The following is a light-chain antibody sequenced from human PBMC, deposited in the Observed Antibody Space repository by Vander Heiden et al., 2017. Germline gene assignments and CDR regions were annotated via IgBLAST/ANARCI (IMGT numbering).Light chain of an antibody. CDR2: QDT. CDR1: NLGERY. CDR3: QAWDSNTGVV. V-gene: IGLV3-1*01. J-gene: IGLJ3*02. Sequence: SYDLTQPPSVSVSPGQTASITCSGHNLGERYVCWYQQRPGQSPILVIYQDTKRPSGIPERFSGSNSGNTATLTISGTQAMDEADYYCQAWDSNTGVVFGGGTKLTVL.